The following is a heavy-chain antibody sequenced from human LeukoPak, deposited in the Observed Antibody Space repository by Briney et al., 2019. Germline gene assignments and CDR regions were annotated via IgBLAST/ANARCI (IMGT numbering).Heavy chain of an antibody. CDR3: ARSGSHYYYYMDV. V-gene: IGHV4-31*03. J-gene: IGHJ6*03. CDR2: IYYSGST. CDR1: GGSISSGGYY. D-gene: IGHD2-15*01. Sequence: PSETLSLTCTVSGGSISSGGYYWSWIRQHPGKGLEWIGYIYYSGSTYYNPSLKSRVTISVDTSKNQFSLKLSSVTAADTAVYYCARSGSHYYYYMDVWGKGTTVTVSS.